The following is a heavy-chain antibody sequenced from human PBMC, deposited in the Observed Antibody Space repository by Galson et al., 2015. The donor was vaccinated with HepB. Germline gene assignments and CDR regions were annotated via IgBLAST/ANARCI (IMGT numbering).Heavy chain of an antibody. D-gene: IGHD6-19*01. CDR2: IRYDGSNK. J-gene: IGHJ4*02. CDR3: AKLFHPGGGEQWLVKD. CDR1: GFTFSSYG. V-gene: IGHV3-30*02. Sequence: SLRLSCAASGFTFSSYGMHWVRQAPGEGLEWVAFIRYDGSNKYYADSVKGRFTISRDNSKNTLYLQMNSLRAEDTAVYYCAKLFHPGGGEQWLVKDWGQGTLVTVSS.